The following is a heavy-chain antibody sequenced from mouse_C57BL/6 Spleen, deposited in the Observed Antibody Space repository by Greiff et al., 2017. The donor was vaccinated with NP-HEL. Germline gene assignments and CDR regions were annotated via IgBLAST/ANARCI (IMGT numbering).Heavy chain of an antibody. CDR2: INPSTGGT. J-gene: IGHJ3*01. V-gene: IGHV1-42*01. CDR3: EVTTGFAY. D-gene: IGHD2-2*01. CDR1: GYSFTGYY. Sequence: VQLQQSGPELVKPGASGKISCKASGYSFTGYYMNWVKQSPEKSLEWIGEINPSTGGTTYNQKFKAKATLTVDKSSSTAYMQLKSLTSEDSAVYYCEVTTGFAYWGQGTLVTVSA.